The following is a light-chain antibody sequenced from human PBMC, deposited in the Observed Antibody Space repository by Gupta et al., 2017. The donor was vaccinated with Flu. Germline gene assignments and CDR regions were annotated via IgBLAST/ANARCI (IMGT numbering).Light chain of an antibody. J-gene: IGKJ1*01. CDR3: QQRSNPRT. Sequence: EIVLTQSPATLSLSPGERATLSCRASQSVRRYLDWYQQKPGQAPRLIIYDASNRATGIPARFSGSGSGKDFTLTSSSPEDEDFAFYYWQQRSNPRTFGQGTKVEIK. CDR1: QSVRRY. V-gene: IGKV3-11*01. CDR2: DAS.